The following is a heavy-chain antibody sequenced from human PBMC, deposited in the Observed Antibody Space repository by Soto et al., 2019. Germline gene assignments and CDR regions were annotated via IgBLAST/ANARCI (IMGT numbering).Heavy chain of an antibody. Sequence: EVQLVESGGTLVQPGGSLRLSCAASGFSCSDHYMDWVRQAPGKGLEWVGRTRNKINSYTTEYAASVKGRFTISRDDSKNSLYLQLQSLKTEDTAVYYCARGHPTSGSNDALDIWGQGTVVTVSS. CDR3: ARGHPTSGSNDALDI. V-gene: IGHV3-72*01. J-gene: IGHJ3*02. CDR2: TRNKINSYTT. CDR1: GFSCSDHY. D-gene: IGHD1-1*01.